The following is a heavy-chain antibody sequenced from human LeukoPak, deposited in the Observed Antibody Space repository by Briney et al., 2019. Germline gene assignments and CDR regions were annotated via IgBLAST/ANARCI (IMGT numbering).Heavy chain of an antibody. D-gene: IGHD5-24*01. V-gene: IGHV4-59*01. CDR2: IYYSGST. Sequence: SETLSLTCTVSGGSISSYYWSWIRQPPGKGLEWIGYIYYSGSTNYNPSLKSRVTISVDTSKNQFSLKLSSVTAADTAVYYCVRWLQFGGFDYWGQGTLVTVSS. J-gene: IGHJ4*02. CDR1: GGSISSYY. CDR3: VRWLQFGGFDY.